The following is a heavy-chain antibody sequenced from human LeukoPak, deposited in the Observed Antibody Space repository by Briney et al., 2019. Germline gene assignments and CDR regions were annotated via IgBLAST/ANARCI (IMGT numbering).Heavy chain of an antibody. CDR3: ARLVGATTAAWFDP. CDR1: GFTFSRYD. V-gene: IGHV3-33*01. J-gene: IGHJ5*02. D-gene: IGHD1-26*01. CDR2: IWSDGSNK. Sequence: PGGSLRLSCAASGFTFSRYDMQWVRQAPGKGLEWVALIWSDGSNKFYADSVKGRFTISRDNSKNTLDLQMNSLRAEDTGVYYCARLVGATTAAWFDPWGQGTLATVSS.